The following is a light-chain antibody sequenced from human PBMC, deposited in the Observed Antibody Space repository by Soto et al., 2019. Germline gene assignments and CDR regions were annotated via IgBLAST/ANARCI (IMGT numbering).Light chain of an antibody. CDR3: QHYNGY. V-gene: IGKV1-5*01. CDR2: DAT. Sequence: DIVLTQSPSTLSASVGDRVIITCRASQFMSTWLAWYQQKPGNAPKVLIYDATTLESGVPSRFSGSGNGTEFTLTISSLQPEDFATYYCQHYNGYFGQGTRLEI. CDR1: QFMSTW. J-gene: IGKJ2*01.